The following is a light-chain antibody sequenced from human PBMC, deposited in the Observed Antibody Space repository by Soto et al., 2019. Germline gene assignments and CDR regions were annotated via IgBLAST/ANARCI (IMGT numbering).Light chain of an antibody. CDR1: QSVSSY. V-gene: IGKV3-11*01. J-gene: IGKJ5*01. Sequence: EFVLTQSPATLSLSPGERATLSCRASQSVSSYLAWYQQKPGQAPRLLIYDASSRATGIPVRFSGSGSGTDFTLTISSLEPEDFAVYYCQQRSNWPTFGQGTRLEMK. CDR3: QQRSNWPT. CDR2: DAS.